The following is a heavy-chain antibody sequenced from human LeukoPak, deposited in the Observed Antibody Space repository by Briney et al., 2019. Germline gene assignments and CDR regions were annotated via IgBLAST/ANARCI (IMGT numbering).Heavy chain of an antibody. CDR3: ARDQIQLWWGPGYYYYYMDV. J-gene: IGHJ6*03. CDR1: GYTFSSYY. CDR2: INPSGGST. V-gene: IGHV1-46*01. Sequence: GASVKVSCKASGYTFSSYYMYWVRQAPGQGLEWMGIINPSGGSTSYAQKFQGRVTMTRDMSTSTVYMELSSLRSEDTAVYYCARDQIQLWWGPGYYYYYMDVWGKGTTVTVSS. D-gene: IGHD5-18*01.